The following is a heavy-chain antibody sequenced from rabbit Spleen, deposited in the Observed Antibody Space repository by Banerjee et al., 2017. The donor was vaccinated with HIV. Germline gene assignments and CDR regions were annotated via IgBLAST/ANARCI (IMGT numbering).Heavy chain of an antibody. V-gene: IGHV1S40*01. J-gene: IGHJ4*01. CDR2: IAGSSSGFT. CDR1: GFSFSSGDY. D-gene: IGHD1-1*01. CDR3: ARDNGSGDYIDVYFDL. Sequence: QSLEESGGGLVQPEGSLALTCKASGFSFSSGDYICWVRQAPGKGLEWISCIAGSSSGFTYSATWAKGRFTISKTSSTTVTLQMTSLTAADTATYFCARDNGSGDYIDVYFDLWGQGTLVTVS.